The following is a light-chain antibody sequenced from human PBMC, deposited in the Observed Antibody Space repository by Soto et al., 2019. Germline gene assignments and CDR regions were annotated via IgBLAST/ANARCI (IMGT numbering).Light chain of an antibody. CDR1: QSINSNV. CDR3: QQYGSSPMYS. CDR2: AAS. Sequence: EIVLTQSPGTLSLSPGEGATLSCRASQSINSNVLAWYQHKVGQAPRLLIHAASIRATGIPDRFSGSGSGTNFTLSISRLENEDFAVYYCQQYGSSPMYSFGQGTKLEIK. J-gene: IGKJ2*03. V-gene: IGKV3-20*01.